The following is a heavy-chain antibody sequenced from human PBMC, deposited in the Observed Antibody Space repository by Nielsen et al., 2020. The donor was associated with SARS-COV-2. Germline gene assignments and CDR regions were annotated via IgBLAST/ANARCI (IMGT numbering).Heavy chain of an antibody. CDR2: VSASGGST. CDR3: AKDGVVRGDALDL. D-gene: IGHD3-10*01. CDR1: GLTFNIYA. J-gene: IGHJ3*01. Sequence: GASLKISCAASGLTFNIYAMAWVRRAPGRGLQWVTGVSASGGSTYYTDSVKGRFSISRDNSKNTLFLQMHSLRVEGTALYYCAKDGVVRGDALDLWGQGTMVTVSS. V-gene: IGHV3-23*01.